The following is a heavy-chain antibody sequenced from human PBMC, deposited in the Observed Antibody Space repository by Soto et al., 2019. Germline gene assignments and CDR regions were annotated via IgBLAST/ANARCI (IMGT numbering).Heavy chain of an antibody. CDR2: INPNSGGT. D-gene: IGHD3-10*01. CDR3: ARVGPMFRGGIGYFDY. J-gene: IGHJ4*02. CDR1: GYTFTGYY. V-gene: IGHV1-2*02. Sequence: QVQLVQSGAEVKKPGASVKVSCKASGYTFTGYYMHWVRQAPGQGLEWMGWINPNSGGTNYAQKFQGRVTMTRDTSIRRAYMELSRLRSDDTAVYYCARVGPMFRGGIGYFDYWGQGTLVTVTS.